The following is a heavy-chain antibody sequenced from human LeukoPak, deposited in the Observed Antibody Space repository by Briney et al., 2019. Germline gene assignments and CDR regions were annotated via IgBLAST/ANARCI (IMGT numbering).Heavy chain of an antibody. Sequence: GASLRLSCAASEFTFNNNAMSWVRQAPGKGLEWVSGINGGGGNTNYADSVKGRFTISRDNSKNTLYLQMNSLRADDTAVYYCAKSLYSSAYMLDSWGQGTLVTVSS. D-gene: IGHD3-22*01. CDR3: AKSLYSSAYMLDS. V-gene: IGHV3-23*01. CDR1: EFTFNNNA. J-gene: IGHJ5*01. CDR2: INGGGGNT.